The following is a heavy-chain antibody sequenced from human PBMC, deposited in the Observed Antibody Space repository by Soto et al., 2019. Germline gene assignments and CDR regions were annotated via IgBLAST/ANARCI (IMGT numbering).Heavy chain of an antibody. CDR1: GFTFSSYA. V-gene: IGHV3-21*01. Sequence: PGGSLRLSCAASGFTFSSYAMSWVRQAPGKGLEWVSSISSSGGSIYYADSVKGRFTISRDNAKNSLYLQVNSLRAEDTAVYYCAREGIAAALDYWGQGTLVTVSS. CDR2: ISSSGGSI. CDR3: AREGIAAALDY. J-gene: IGHJ4*02. D-gene: IGHD6-13*01.